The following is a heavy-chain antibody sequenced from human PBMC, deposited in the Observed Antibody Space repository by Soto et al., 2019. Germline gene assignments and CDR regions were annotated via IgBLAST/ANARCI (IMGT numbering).Heavy chain of an antibody. V-gene: IGHV1-69*06. D-gene: IGHD3-9*01. CDR3: AIDSTHRGFAWYFDL. Sequence: QAQVVQSGPEVKKPGSAVKVSCKTSGGSFSSYAITWVRQAPGQGLEWMGGIIPMFHTPNYSQKFQDRVTITADKSTNTAYMDLRSLRSDDSGLYFCAIDSTHRGFAWYFDLWGRGTLLTVSS. CDR1: GGSFSSYA. CDR2: IIPMFHTP. J-gene: IGHJ2*01.